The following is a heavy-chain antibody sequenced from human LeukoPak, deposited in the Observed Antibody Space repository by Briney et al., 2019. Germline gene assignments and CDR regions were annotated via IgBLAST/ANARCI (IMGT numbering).Heavy chain of an antibody. J-gene: IGHJ6*04. V-gene: IGHV1-69*01. CDR1: GGTFSSYA. Sequence: GSSVTVSCKTSGGTFSSYAISWVRQATGQGLEWMGGIIPIFGTANYAQKFQGRVTITADESTSTAYMELSSLRSEDTAVYYCARSQAGYYGSGSYPYYYYYGMDVWGKGTTVTVSS. CDR2: IIPIFGTA. D-gene: IGHD3-10*01. CDR3: ARSQAGYYGSGSYPYYYYYGMDV.